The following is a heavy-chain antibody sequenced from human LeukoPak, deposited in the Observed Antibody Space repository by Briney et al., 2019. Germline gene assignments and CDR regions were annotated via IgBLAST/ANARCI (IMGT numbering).Heavy chain of an antibody. CDR1: GGTFSSYA. CDR2: IIPILGIA. CDR3: AVARMDYYYYGMDV. Sequence: SVKVSCKASGGTFSSYAISWVRQAPGQGLEWMGRIIPILGIANYAQKFQGRVTITADKSTSTAYMELSSLRSEDTAVYYRAVARMDYYYYGMDVWGQGTTVTVSS. J-gene: IGHJ6*02. D-gene: IGHD6-6*01. V-gene: IGHV1-69*04.